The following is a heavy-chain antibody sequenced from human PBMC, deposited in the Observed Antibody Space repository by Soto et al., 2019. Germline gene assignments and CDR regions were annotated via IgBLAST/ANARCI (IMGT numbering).Heavy chain of an antibody. Sequence: EVQLVESGGGWVQPGGSLRLSCAASGYSFDKSWMTWVRQAPGGGLEWVGHIKEDGSETRYVNSVKGRFTISRDNVKNYLYLQMNSLRAEDAAVYYCVRDDGFYRFDYWGRGALVTVSS. D-gene: IGHD3-16*02. CDR3: VRDDGFYRFDY. J-gene: IGHJ4*02. CDR2: IKEDGSET. CDR1: GYSFDKSW. V-gene: IGHV3-7*01.